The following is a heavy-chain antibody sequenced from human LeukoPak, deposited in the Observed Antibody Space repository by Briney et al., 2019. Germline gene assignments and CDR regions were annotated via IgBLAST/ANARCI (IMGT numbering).Heavy chain of an antibody. CDR3: AREGYCSSTSCSDQDYYYYGMDV. D-gene: IGHD2-2*01. CDR1: GFTFSSYA. J-gene: IGHJ6*02. Sequence: PGGSLRLSCAASGFTFSSYAMHWARQAPGKGLEWVAVISYDGSNKYYADSVKGRFTISRDNSKNTLYLQMNSLRAEDTAVYYCAREGYCSSTSCSDQDYYYYGMDVWGQGTTVTVSS. CDR2: ISYDGSNK. V-gene: IGHV3-30-3*01.